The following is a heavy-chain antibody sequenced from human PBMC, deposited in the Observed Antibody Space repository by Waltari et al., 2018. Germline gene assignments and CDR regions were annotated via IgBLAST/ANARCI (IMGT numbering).Heavy chain of an antibody. D-gene: IGHD3-3*01. CDR2: VYYTGRN. CDR3: ARSYFDVWSGRYYYYMDV. J-gene: IGHJ6*03. Sequence: QVQLQESGPGLVMPSETLSLTCTVSGGSISSYSWRWIRQSPGKVLEWIGNVYYTGRNNSNPSLKSRASISVDTSKNEFSLRLSSVTAADTAVYYCARSYFDVWSGRYYYYMDVWGKGTTVTISS. CDR1: GGSISSYS. V-gene: IGHV4-59*01.